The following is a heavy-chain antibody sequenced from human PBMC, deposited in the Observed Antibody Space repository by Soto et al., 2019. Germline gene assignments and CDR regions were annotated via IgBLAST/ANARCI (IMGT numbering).Heavy chain of an antibody. CDR1: GGSVISGSYY. CDR2: IYYSGST. V-gene: IGHV4-61*01. CDR3: ANYPTTVTSDY. Sequence: QVQLQESGPGLVKPSETLSLTCTVSGGSVISGSYYWSWIRQPPGKGLEWIGYIYYSGSTNYNPSLNMRVTISVDTSKNQFSLKRSSVTAADTAVYYCANYPTTVTSDYWGQGTLITVSS. J-gene: IGHJ4*02. D-gene: IGHD4-17*01.